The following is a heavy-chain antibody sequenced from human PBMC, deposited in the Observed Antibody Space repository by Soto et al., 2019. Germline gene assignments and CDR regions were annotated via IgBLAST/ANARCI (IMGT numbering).Heavy chain of an antibody. V-gene: IGHV3-33*01. CDR1: GFTFSSYG. CDR2: IWYDGSNK. J-gene: IGHJ4*02. Sequence: QVQLVESGGGVVQPGRSLRLSCAASGFTFSSYGMHWVRQAPGKGLEWVAVIWYDGSNKYYADSVKGRFTISRDNSKNTMYLQMNSLRAEDTAVYYCARGWLYYGSGSYPYYFDYWGQGTLVTVSS. CDR3: ARGWLYYGSGSYPYYFDY. D-gene: IGHD3-10*01.